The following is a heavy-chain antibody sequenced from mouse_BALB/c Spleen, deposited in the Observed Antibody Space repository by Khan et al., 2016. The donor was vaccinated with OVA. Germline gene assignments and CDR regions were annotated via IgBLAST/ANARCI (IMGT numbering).Heavy chain of an antibody. D-gene: IGHD1-1*01. CDR1: GYTFTSYV. CDR2: IYPFNDDT. CDR3: APVGNYYVSFAY. Sequence: VQLQQSGPELVKPGASVKMPCKASGYTFTSYVMHWVKQKPGLGLEWIGYIYPFNDDTKYNEKFKGKATLTSDKSSSTAYMELSSLTSEDSAVYYCAPVGNYYVSFAYWGQGTLVTVSA. V-gene: IGHV1S136*01. J-gene: IGHJ3*01.